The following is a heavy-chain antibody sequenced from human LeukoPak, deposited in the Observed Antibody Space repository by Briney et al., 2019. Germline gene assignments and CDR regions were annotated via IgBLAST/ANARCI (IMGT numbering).Heavy chain of an antibody. D-gene: IGHD6-13*01. J-gene: IGHJ4*02. CDR1: GFTFSSYS. CDR2: ISSSSSYI. V-gene: IGHV3-21*04. CDR3: AQPLPRSPDTAAARAFGN. Sequence: GGSLRLSCAAPGFTFSSYSMNWVRQAPGKGLEWVSSISSSSSYIYYADSVKGRFTISRHNAKNSLYLQMNSLRTEDTAVYYCAQPLPRSPDTAAARAFGNWGQGSLVTVSS.